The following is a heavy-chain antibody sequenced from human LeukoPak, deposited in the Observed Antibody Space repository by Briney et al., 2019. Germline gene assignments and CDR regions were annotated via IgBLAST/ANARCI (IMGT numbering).Heavy chain of an antibody. V-gene: IGHV1-69*13. Sequence: SVKVSCKASGGTFSSYAISWVRQAPGQGLEWMGGIIPIFGTANYAQKFQGRVTITADESTSTAYMELSSLRSEDTAVYYCARDINPFVDTAMAIDYWGQGTLVTVSS. CDR2: IIPIFGTA. J-gene: IGHJ4*02. CDR1: GGTFSSYA. D-gene: IGHD5-18*01. CDR3: ARDINPFVDTAMAIDY.